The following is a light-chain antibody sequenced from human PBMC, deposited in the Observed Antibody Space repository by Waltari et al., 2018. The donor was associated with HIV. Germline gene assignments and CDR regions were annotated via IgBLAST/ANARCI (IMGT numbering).Light chain of an antibody. CDR2: DVN. Sequence: QSALSQPASVSASPGQSVAISCSGSASDIGRYNYVSWYPQHPDKTPILILFDVNNRPSGISDRFSGSKSGTTASLTISTVETDDEADYYCASYTVNSTGVFGSGTKLTVL. CDR1: ASDIGRYNY. J-gene: IGLJ1*01. V-gene: IGLV2-14*03. CDR3: ASYTVNSTGV.